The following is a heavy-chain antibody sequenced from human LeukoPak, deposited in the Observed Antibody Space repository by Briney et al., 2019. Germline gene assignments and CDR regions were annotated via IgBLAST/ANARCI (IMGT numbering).Heavy chain of an antibody. CDR2: ISYDGSNK. D-gene: IGHD3-22*01. J-gene: IGHJ4*02. CDR1: GFTFSSYG. Sequence: GGSLRLSCAASGFTFSSYGMHWVRQAPGKGLEWVAVISYDGSNKYYADSVKGRFTISRDNSKDTLYLQMNSLRAEDTAVYYCARGNYYYESSGYPGDWGQGTLVTVSS. CDR3: ARGNYYYESSGYPGD. V-gene: IGHV3-33*05.